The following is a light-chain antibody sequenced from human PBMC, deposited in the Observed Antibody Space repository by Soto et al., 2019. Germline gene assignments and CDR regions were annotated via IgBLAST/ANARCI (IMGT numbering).Light chain of an antibody. Sequence: QSVLTQPPSVSGAPGQRVTISCTGSSSNIGAGYDVHWYQQLPGTAPKLLIYGNSNRPSGVPDRFSGSKSGTSASLAITGLRAEDEADDNCPSYDISLSGWVFGGGTKLTVL. CDR1: SSNIGAGYD. CDR2: GNS. V-gene: IGLV1-40*01. CDR3: PSYDISLSGWV. J-gene: IGLJ3*02.